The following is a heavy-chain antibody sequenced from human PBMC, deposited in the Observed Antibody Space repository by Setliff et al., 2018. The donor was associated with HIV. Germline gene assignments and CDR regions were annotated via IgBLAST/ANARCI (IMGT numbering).Heavy chain of an antibody. J-gene: IGHJ6*02. CDR2: IYTSGST. Sequence: PSETLSLTCTVSGGSISSGTYYWSWVRQPAGKGLEWIGRIYTSGSTNYSPSLKSRVTISIDTSTNQFSLHLNSVTAADTAVYYCARDVKLAYCSGGSCPRAYFSGLDVWGQGTTVTVSS. D-gene: IGHD2-15*01. CDR1: GGSISSGTYY. V-gene: IGHV4-61*02. CDR3: ARDVKLAYCSGGSCPRAYFSGLDV.